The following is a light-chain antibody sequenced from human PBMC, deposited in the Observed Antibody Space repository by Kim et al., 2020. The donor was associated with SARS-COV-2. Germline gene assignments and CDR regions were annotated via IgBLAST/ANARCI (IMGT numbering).Light chain of an antibody. V-gene: IGLV1-40*01. J-gene: IGLJ2*01. Sequence: VTISCTGSSSNIGAGFDVHWYQQLPGTAPKLLISANNSRPSGVPDRFSGSKSGTSASLAITGLQAEDDADYYCQSFDTSLSGFVLFGGGTQLTVL. CDR3: QSFDTSLSGFVL. CDR1: SSNIGAGFD. CDR2: ANN.